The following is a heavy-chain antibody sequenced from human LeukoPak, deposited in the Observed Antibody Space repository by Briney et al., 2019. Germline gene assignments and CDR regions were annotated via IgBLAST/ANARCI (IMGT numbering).Heavy chain of an antibody. V-gene: IGHV1-2*02. J-gene: IGHJ4*02. CDR1: GYTFTGYY. Sequence: ASVKVSCKASGYTFTGYYMHWVRQAPGQGLEWMGWINPNSGGTNYAQKFQGRVTMTRDTSISTAYMELSRLRSDDTAVYYCAREGKGEIQLYYDYWGQGTLVTVSS. CDR3: AREGKGEIQLYYDY. CDR2: INPNSGGT. D-gene: IGHD5-18*01.